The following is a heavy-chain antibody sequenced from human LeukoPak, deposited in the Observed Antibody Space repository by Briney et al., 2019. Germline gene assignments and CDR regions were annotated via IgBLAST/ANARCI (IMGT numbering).Heavy chain of an antibody. D-gene: IGHD1-26*01. V-gene: IGHV3-30*02. CDR2: ITDEGSNK. J-gene: IGHJ4*02. CDR3: AKELFQWANADY. CDR1: GFTFRTYG. Sequence: GGSLRLSCAASGFTFRTYGMHWVRQTPTKGLEWVAFITDEGSNKYYTDSVKGRFTISRDNSKNTLYLQMNNLRAEDTALYYCAKELFQWANADYWGQGTLVTVSS.